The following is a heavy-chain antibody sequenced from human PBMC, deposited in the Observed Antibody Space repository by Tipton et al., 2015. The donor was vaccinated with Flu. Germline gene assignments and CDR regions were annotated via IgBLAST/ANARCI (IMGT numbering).Heavy chain of an antibody. CDR3: ARVYGSGGPIDY. V-gene: IGHV1-2*02. CDR2: INPNSGGT. J-gene: IGHJ4*02. CDR1: GYTFTGYY. Sequence: QLVQSGAEVKKPGASVKVSCKASGYTFTGYYMHWVRQAPGQGLEWMGWINPNSGGTNYAQEFQGRVTMTRDTSISTAYMELSRLRSDDTAVYYCARVYGSGGPIDYWGQGTLVTVSS. D-gene: IGHD3-10*01.